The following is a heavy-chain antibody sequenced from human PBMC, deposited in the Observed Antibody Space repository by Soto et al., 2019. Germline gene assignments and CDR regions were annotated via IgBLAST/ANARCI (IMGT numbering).Heavy chain of an antibody. D-gene: IGHD4-4*01. CDR3: AKDLSPTVTTSYYYYYGMDV. V-gene: IGHV3-23*01. CDR2: ISGSGGST. J-gene: IGHJ6*04. Sequence: EVQLLESGGGLVQPGGSLRLSCAASGFTFSTYAMSWVRQAPGKGLEWVSAISGSGGSTYYADSVKGRFTISRDNSKNTLYLPMNSLRAEDTAVYYCAKDLSPTVTTSYYYYYGMDVWGKGTTATVSS. CDR1: GFTFSTYA.